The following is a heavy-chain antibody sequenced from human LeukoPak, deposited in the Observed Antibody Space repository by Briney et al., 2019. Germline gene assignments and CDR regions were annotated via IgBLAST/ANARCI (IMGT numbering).Heavy chain of an antibody. V-gene: IGHV3-23*01. CDR3: AKGGLKFSILDY. CDR1: GFTFSSYA. CDR2: ISGSGANT. J-gene: IGHJ4*02. Sequence: GGSLRLSCEASGFTFSSYAMSWVRQAPGKGLEWVSIISGSGANTYYADSVKGRFTISRDNFENTLYLQMNSLRAEDTAVYYCAKGGLKFSILDYWGQGTLVTVSS. D-gene: IGHD3-16*01.